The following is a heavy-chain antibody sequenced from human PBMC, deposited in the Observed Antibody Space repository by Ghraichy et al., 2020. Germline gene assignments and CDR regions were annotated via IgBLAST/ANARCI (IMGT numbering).Heavy chain of an antibody. Sequence: GSLRLSCAASGFTFSTYLMNWVRQAPGKGLEWVSSISISSTYIYYADSVKGRFTISRDNADNSLYLQMNSLTAEDTAVYYCARGGAYCSSSSCYCSGGGCYLDSWGQGTPVTVSS. V-gene: IGHV3-21*01. CDR2: ISISSTYI. D-gene: IGHD2-2*01. CDR1: GFTFSTYL. J-gene: IGHJ4*02. CDR3: ARGGAYCSSSSCYCSGGGCYLDS.